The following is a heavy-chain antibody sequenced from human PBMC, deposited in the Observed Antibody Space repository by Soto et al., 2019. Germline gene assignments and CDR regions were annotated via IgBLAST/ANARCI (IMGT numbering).Heavy chain of an antibody. CDR1: WGSFSGYY. V-gene: IGHV4-34*01. Sequence: SETLSLTCAVYWGSFSGYYWSWIRQPPGKGLEWIGEINHSGSTNYNPSLKSRVTISVDTSKNQFSLKLSSVTAADTAVYYCARGKTSSGYYYWFDPWGQGTLVTVSS. J-gene: IGHJ5*02. CDR2: INHSGST. D-gene: IGHD3-22*01. CDR3: ARGKTSSGYYYWFDP.